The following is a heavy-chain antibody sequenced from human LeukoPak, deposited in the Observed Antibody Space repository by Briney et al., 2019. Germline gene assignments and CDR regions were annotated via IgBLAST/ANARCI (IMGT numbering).Heavy chain of an antibody. D-gene: IGHD2-2*01. Sequence: SETLSLTCTVAGGSISSHYWSWLRQPPGKGLEWIGYIYYSGSTNYNPSLKSRVTISVDTSKNQFSLKLSSVTAADTAVYYCARYARRYYMDVWGKGTTVTVSS. CDR1: GGSISSHY. CDR2: IYYSGST. V-gene: IGHV4-59*11. J-gene: IGHJ6*03. CDR3: ARYARRYYMDV.